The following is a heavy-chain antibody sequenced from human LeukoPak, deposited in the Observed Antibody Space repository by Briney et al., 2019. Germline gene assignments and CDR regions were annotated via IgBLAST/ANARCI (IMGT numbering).Heavy chain of an antibody. V-gene: IGHV3-23*01. Sequence: GGSLRLSCVASGFAFSTYDMQWVRQAPGKGLEWVSGINRSGGKYYTDSVKGRFTISRDNSKSTLYLEMNSLRADDTAVYYCAQGGYFALDFWGQGTMVTVSS. CDR3: AQGGYFALDF. D-gene: IGHD3-9*01. J-gene: IGHJ3*01. CDR1: GFAFSTYD. CDR2: INRSGGK.